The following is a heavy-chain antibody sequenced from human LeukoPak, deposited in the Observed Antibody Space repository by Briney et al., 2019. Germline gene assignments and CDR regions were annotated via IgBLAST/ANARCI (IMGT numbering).Heavy chain of an antibody. V-gene: IGHV4-59*01. J-gene: IGHJ6*03. Sequence: SETLSLTCTVSGGSISNYYWNWIRQPPGKGLEWIGSIYHSGSTYYNPSLKSRVTISVDTSKNQFSLKLSSVTAADTAVYYCARTTEAHSWRTRYYDYYMDVWGKGTTVTVSS. CDR2: IYHSGST. D-gene: IGHD6-13*01. CDR1: GGSISNYY. CDR3: ARTTEAHSWRTRYYDYYMDV.